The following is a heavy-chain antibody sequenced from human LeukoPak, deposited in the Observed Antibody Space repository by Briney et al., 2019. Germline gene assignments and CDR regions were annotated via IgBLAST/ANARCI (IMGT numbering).Heavy chain of an antibody. CDR3: ARDLPFITGTLSDY. CDR1: GFTFNNAW. CDR2: IKSKTDGGEA. V-gene: IGHV3-15*01. J-gene: IGHJ4*02. D-gene: IGHD1-20*01. Sequence: GGSLRLSCPASGFTFNNAWMSWVRQAPGKGLEWVGRIKSKTDGGEADYAESVKGRFTISRDNAKNSLYLQMSSLRAEDTAVYYCARDLPFITGTLSDYWGQGTLVTVSS.